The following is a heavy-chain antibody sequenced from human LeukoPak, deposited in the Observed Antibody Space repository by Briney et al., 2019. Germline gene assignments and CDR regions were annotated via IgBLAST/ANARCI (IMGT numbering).Heavy chain of an antibody. CDR3: TTDLVVPAYYYGMDV. V-gene: IGHV3-15*01. CDR1: GFTSSNAW. J-gene: IGHJ6*02. D-gene: IGHD2-21*01. CDR2: IKSKTDGGTT. Sequence: PGGSLRLSCAASGFTSSNAWMSWVRQDPGKGLEWVGRIKSKTDGGTTDYAAPVKGRFTISRDDSKNTLYLQMNSLKTEDTAVYYCTTDLVVPAYYYGMDVWGQGTTVTVSS.